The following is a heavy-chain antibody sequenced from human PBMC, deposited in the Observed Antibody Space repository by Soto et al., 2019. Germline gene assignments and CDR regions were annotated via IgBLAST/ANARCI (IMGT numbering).Heavy chain of an antibody. Sequence: QVQQVQSGAEVRKPGSSVKVSCEASGGSFNNYVISWLRQAPGQGLEWLGGIIPNDEAANYAQKFRGRLTITADKATNPADMELNSLRPEDTAPYYCERNWNAGTLYGAFDIWGQVTTVIVS. CDR1: GGSFNNYV. D-gene: IGHD4-17*01. CDR2: IIPNDEAA. J-gene: IGHJ3*02. CDR3: ERNWNAGTLYGAFDI. V-gene: IGHV1-69*06.